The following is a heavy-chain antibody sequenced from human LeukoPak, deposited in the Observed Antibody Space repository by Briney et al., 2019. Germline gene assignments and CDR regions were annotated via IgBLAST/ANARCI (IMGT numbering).Heavy chain of an antibody. CDR1: GVPFSTYG. D-gene: IGHD5-12*01. J-gene: IGHJ4*02. CDR3: AKDGAWLRFDD. CDR2: VSPSGDIT. Sequence: GGSLRLSCAASGVPFSTYGMNWVRQAPGKGLEWVSGVSPSGDITYYADSVKGRFTISRDNSKNTVYLQMNNVRAEDTAVYYCAKDGAWLRFDDWGQGTLVTVSS. V-gene: IGHV3-23*01.